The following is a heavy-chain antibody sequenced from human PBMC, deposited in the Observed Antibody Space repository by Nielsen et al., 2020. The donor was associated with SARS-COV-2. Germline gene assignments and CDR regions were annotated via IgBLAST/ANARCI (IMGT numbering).Heavy chain of an antibody. J-gene: IGHJ3*02. V-gene: IGHV4-31*03. CDR1: GGSISSAGYH. CDR3: ARAPITMIVVVNAFDI. Sequence: SETLSLTCTVSGGSISSAGYHWSWNRQHPGKGLVWTGYIYYSGSTYYNPSLKRRVTISVDTSKNQFSLKLSSVTAADTAVYYCARAPITMIVVVNAFDIWGQGTMVTVSS. D-gene: IGHD3-22*01. CDR2: IYYSGST.